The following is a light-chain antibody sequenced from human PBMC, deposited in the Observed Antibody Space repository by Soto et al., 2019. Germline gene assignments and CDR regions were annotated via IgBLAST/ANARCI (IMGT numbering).Light chain of an antibody. Sequence: EMVMTQSPATLSVSPGERVTLSCRASESVHRNLAWYQQKPGQGPSLLIYYASTRATGVPDRFTASWSGTEFTLTMSSLQSEDSGVYHCQHYSNWPPTFGPGTKVEIK. CDR1: ESVHRN. J-gene: IGKJ3*01. CDR2: YAS. CDR3: QHYSNWPPT. V-gene: IGKV3-15*01.